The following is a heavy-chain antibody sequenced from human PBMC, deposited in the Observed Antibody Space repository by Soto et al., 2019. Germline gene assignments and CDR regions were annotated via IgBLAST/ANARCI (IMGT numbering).Heavy chain of an antibody. CDR1: GGSFSGYY. CDR2: INHSGST. V-gene: IGHV4-34*01. CDR3: ARGKYCSGGSCYLALYYGMDV. J-gene: IGHJ6*02. Sequence: SETLSLTCAVYGGSFSGYYWSWIRQPPGKGLEWIGEINHSGSTNYNPSLKSRVTISVDTSKNQFSLKLSSVTAADTAVYYCARGKYCSGGSCYLALYYGMDVWGQGTTVTVSS. D-gene: IGHD2-15*01.